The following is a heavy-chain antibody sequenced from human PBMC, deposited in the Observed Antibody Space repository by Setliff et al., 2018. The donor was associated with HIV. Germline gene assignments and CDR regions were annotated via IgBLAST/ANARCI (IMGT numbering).Heavy chain of an antibody. CDR1: GGSFSGYF. CDR3: ARLDYVWGSHRSLDH. D-gene: IGHD3-16*02. Sequence: LSLTCAVYGGSFSGYFWNWIRQPPGKGLEWIGAINHYGGTNYNPSLKSRVTMSVDTSKNQFSLRLSSVTAADTAVYYCARLDYVWGSHRSLDHWGQGTLVTVSS. J-gene: IGHJ4*02. V-gene: IGHV4-34*01. CDR2: INHYGGT.